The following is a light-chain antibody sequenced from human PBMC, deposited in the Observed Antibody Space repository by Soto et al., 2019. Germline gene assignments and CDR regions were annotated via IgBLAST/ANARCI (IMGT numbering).Light chain of an antibody. CDR3: QQRSN. J-gene: IGKJ4*01. Sequence: EIVLTQSPATLSLFPGXRATLSCRASQSVGSYLAWYQQKPGQAPSLLIYDASNRATGIPARFSGSGSGTDFTLTISSLEPEDFAVYYCQQRSNFGGGTKEDIK. V-gene: IGKV3-11*01. CDR2: DAS. CDR1: QSVGSY.